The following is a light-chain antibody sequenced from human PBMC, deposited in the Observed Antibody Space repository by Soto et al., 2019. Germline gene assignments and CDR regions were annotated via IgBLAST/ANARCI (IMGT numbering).Light chain of an antibody. CDR1: SSNIGSNS. CDR3: AAWDDSLTGVV. V-gene: IGLV1-47*02. J-gene: IGLJ2*01. CDR2: VDN. Sequence: QSVLTQPPSASGTPGQRVTISCSGSSSNIGSNSVYWYQQLPGTAPKLLISVDNQRPSGVPDRFSGSKSGTSAPLAISGLRSEDEADYFCAAWDDSLTGVVFGGGTKLTVL.